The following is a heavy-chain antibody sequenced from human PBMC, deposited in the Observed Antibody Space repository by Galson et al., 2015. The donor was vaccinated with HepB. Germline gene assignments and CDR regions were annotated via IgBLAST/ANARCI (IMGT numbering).Heavy chain of an antibody. Sequence: SLRLSCAASGFTFSDYYMTWIRQAPGKGLEWVSSISSSSYTNYADSVKGRFTVSRDNAKKSLYLQMNSLRAEDTAVYYCARVPGYSYGSGYYYGMDVWGQGTTVTVSS. CDR2: ISSSSYT. J-gene: IGHJ6*02. D-gene: IGHD5-18*01. V-gene: IGHV3-11*06. CDR3: ARVPGYSYGSGYYYGMDV. CDR1: GFTFSDYY.